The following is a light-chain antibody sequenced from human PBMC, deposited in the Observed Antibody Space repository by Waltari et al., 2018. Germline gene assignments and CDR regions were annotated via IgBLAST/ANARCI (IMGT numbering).Light chain of an antibody. Sequence: EIVLTQSPGTLALSPGERAALSCRASQTIRNNYLAWYQQKPGQAPTLLIYAASIRATGIPDRFSGSGSATDFTLTISRLEPEDFAMYYCQQYGNLSRTFGQGTKLEI. J-gene: IGKJ2*01. V-gene: IGKV3-20*01. CDR1: QTIRNNY. CDR3: QQYGNLSRT. CDR2: AAS.